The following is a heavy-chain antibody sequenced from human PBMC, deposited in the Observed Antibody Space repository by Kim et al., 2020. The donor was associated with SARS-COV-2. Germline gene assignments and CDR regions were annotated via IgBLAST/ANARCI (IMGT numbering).Heavy chain of an antibody. D-gene: IGHD1-26*01. V-gene: IGHV1-69*13. CDR1: GGTFSSYA. CDR2: IIPIFGTA. Sequence: SVKVSCKASGGTFSSYAISWVRQAPGQGLEWMGGIIPIFGTANYAQKFLGRVTITADESTSTAYMELSSLRSEDTAVYYCARDKEVGATGDGMDVWGQGTTVTVSS. J-gene: IGHJ6*02. CDR3: ARDKEVGATGDGMDV.